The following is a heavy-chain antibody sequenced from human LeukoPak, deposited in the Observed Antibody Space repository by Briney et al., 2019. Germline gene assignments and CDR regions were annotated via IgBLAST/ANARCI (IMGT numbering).Heavy chain of an antibody. CDR1: GGSFSGYY. Sequence: SETLSLTXAVYGGSFSGYYWNWIRQSPGKGLEWIGEINHNGSTNYNPSLKSRVTMSVDTSKNQFSLKLNSVTAADTAVYYCATYHYDGSGYSVDWGQGTLATVSS. CDR3: ATYHYDGSGYSVD. D-gene: IGHD3-22*01. J-gene: IGHJ4*02. V-gene: IGHV4-34*01. CDR2: INHNGST.